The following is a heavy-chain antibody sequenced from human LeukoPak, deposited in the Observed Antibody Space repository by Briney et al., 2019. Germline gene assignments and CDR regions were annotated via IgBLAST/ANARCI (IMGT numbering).Heavy chain of an antibody. V-gene: IGHV3-30*02. CDR2: IRYDGNKK. D-gene: IGHD5-18*01. CDR3: TKPARGGDTAMMWGWYFDL. J-gene: IGHJ2*01. CDR1: GFTFRSYG. Sequence: GGSLRLSCAASGFTFRSYGMHWVRQAPGKGLEWVSFIRYDGNKKYYADSVKGRFTISRDNSKDTLYLQMNSLRPEDTAMYYCTKPARGGDTAMMWGWYFDLWGRSTLVTVSS.